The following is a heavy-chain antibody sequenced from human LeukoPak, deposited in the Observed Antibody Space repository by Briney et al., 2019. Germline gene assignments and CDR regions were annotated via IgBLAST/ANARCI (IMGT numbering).Heavy chain of an antibody. Sequence: SETLSLTCTVSGGSISSGGYYWNWIRQHPGKGLEWIGYIYYSGSTYYNPSLKSRVTISVDTSKNRFSLKLNSVTAADTAVYYCAREVPWVWNFDLWGRGTLVTVSS. J-gene: IGHJ2*01. CDR2: IYYSGST. CDR1: GGSISSGGYY. D-gene: IGHD1-26*01. V-gene: IGHV4-31*03. CDR3: AREVPWVWNFDL.